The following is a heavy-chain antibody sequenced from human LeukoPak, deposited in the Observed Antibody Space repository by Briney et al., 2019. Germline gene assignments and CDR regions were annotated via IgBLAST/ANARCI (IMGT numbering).Heavy chain of an antibody. CDR3: AKDLLTTVTTASH. CDR1: GFTFSNYA. CDR2: ISGSGGGT. J-gene: IGHJ4*02. D-gene: IGHD4-11*01. V-gene: IGHV3-23*01. Sequence: GGSLRLSCAASGFTFSNYAMNWVRQAPGKGLEWVSTISGSGGGTYYADSVKGRFTISRDNSKNMLYLQMNSLRAEDTAVYYCAKDLLTTVTTASHWGQGTLVTVSS.